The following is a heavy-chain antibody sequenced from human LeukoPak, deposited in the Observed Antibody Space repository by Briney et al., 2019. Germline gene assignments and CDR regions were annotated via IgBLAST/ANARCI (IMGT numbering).Heavy chain of an antibody. J-gene: IGHJ4*02. CDR3: ARGGDILTGYYLIGGLFDY. CDR2: IYYSGST. D-gene: IGHD3-9*01. V-gene: IGHV4-59*01. CDR1: GGSISSYY. Sequence: SETLSLTCTVSGGSISSYYWSWIRQPPGEGVEWIGYIYYSGSTNYNPSLKRRVTISVDTSKNQFSLKLSSVTAADTAVYYCARGGDILTGYYLIGGLFDYWGQGTLVTVSS.